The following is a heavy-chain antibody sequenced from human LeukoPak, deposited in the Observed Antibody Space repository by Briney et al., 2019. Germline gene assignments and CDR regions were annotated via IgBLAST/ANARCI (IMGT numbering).Heavy chain of an antibody. CDR1: GDSTSSSNYY. CDR3: AGGLGYCASATCLNWFDP. J-gene: IGHJ5*02. V-gene: IGHV4-39*01. D-gene: IGHD2-2*01. Sequence: SETLSLTCTVSGDSTSSSNYYGGWFRQPPGKGLEWIGNTYYSGSTYDNPSLKSRVTISADTSKNQFSLKLTSVTAADTAVYYCAGGLGYCASATCLNWFDPWGQGTLVTVSS. CDR2: TYYSGST.